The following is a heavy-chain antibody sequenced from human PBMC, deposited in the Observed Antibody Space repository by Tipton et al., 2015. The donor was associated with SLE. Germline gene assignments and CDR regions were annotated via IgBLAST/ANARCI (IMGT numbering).Heavy chain of an antibody. V-gene: IGHV4-59*08. J-gene: IGHJ4*02. CDR1: GGSISSYY. D-gene: IGHD6-19*01. Sequence: TLSLTCTVSGGSISSYYWSWIRQPPGKGLEWIGYIYYSGSTNYNPSLKSRVTISVDTSKNQFSLKLSSVTAADTAVYYCARHRVAVAAHWSFDYWGQGTLVTVSS. CDR3: ARHRVAVAAHWSFDY. CDR2: IYYSGST.